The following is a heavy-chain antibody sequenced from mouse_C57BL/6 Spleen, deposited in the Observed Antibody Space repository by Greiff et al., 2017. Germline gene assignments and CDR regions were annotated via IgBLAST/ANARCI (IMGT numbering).Heavy chain of an antibody. V-gene: IGHV1-7*01. CDR1: GYTFTSYW. J-gene: IGHJ3*01. Sequence: QVQLQQPVAELAKPGASVKLSCKASGYTFTSYWMHWVKQRPGQGLEWIGNINPSSGYTKYNQKFKDKATVTADKSSSTAYMQLSSLTYEDSAVYSCAREGNYDGYSAYWGQGTLVTVSA. CDR2: INPSSGYT. CDR3: AREGNYDGYSAY. D-gene: IGHD2-3*01.